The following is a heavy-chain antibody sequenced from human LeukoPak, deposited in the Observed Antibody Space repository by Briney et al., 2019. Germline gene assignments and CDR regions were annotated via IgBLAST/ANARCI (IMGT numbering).Heavy chain of an antibody. V-gene: IGHV3-43*02. D-gene: IGHD3-22*01. CDR2: IGGDGGST. CDR1: GFTFDDYA. CDR3: VKEPHYYDRSGYF. Sequence: GGSLRLSCAASGFTFDDYAMHWVRQAPGKGLEWVYLIGGDGGSTYYADSVKGRFTISRDNSKNSLFLRMKSLRTDDTALYYCVKEPHYYDRSGYFWGQGTLVTVSS. J-gene: IGHJ4*02.